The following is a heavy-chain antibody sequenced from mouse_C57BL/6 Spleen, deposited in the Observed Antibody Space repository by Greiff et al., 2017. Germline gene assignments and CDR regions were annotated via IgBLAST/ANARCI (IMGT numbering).Heavy chain of an antibody. V-gene: IGHV1-69*01. CDR3: ARGGLYWYFDV. CDR2: IDPSDSYT. J-gene: IGHJ1*03. CDR1: GYTFTSYW. Sequence: QVQLQQPGAELVMPGASVELSCKASGYTFTSYWMHWVKQRPGQGLEWIGEIDPSDSYTNYNQKFKGKSTLTVDKSSSTAYMQLSSLTSEDSAVYYCARGGLYWYFDVWGTGTTVTVSS.